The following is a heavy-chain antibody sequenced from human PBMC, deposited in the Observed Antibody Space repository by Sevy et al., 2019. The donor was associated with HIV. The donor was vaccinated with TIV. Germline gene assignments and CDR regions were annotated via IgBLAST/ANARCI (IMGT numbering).Heavy chain of an antibody. V-gene: IGHV4-4*07. D-gene: IGHD4-17*01. CDR2: SYTSGCT. CDR1: GGSISSYY. Sequence: SETLSLTCTVSGGSISSYYWSWIRQPAGKGLEWIGRSYTSGCTNYNPSLKSRVTMSVDTSKNQFSLKLSSVTAADTAVYYCARVYYVDYVGYYFDYWGQGTLVTVSS. CDR3: ARVYYVDYVGYYFDY. J-gene: IGHJ4*02.